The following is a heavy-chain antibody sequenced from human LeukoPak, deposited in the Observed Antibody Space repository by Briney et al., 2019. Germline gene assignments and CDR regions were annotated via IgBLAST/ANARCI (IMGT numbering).Heavy chain of an antibody. V-gene: IGHV4-39*01. J-gene: IGHJ5*02. CDR1: GGSISSSSYY. CDR2: IYYSGST. Sequence: SETLSLTCTVSGGSISSSSYYWGWIRQPQGKGLEWIGSIYYSGSTYYNPSLKSRVTISVDTSKNQFSLKLSSVTAADTAVYYCARQALWFVINWFDPWGQGTLVTVSS. CDR3: ARQALWFVINWFDP. D-gene: IGHD3-10*01.